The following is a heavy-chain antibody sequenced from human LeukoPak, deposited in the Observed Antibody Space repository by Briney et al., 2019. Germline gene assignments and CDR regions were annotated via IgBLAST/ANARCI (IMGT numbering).Heavy chain of an antibody. Sequence: VASVKVSFKASGGTFSSYAISWVRQAPGQGLEWMGGIIPIFGTANYAQKFQGRVTITADESTSTAYMELSSLRSEDTAVYYCARAGDCSSTSCYQTPFDYWGQGTLVTVSS. V-gene: IGHV1-69*13. CDR1: GGTFSSYA. CDR2: IIPIFGTA. J-gene: IGHJ4*02. D-gene: IGHD2-2*01. CDR3: ARAGDCSSTSCYQTPFDY.